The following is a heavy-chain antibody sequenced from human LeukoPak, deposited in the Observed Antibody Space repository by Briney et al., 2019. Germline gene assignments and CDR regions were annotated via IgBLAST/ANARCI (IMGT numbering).Heavy chain of an antibody. CDR2: INHSGST. V-gene: IGHV4-34*01. CDR3: AGHVAYDFWSDSKYYFDY. Sequence: SETLSLTCAVYGGSFSGYYWSWIRQPPGKGLEWIGEINHSGSTNYNPSLKSRVTISVDTSKNQFSLKLSSVTAADTAVYYCAGHVAYDFWSDSKYYFDYWGQGTLVTVSS. D-gene: IGHD3-3*01. CDR1: GGSFSGYY. J-gene: IGHJ4*02.